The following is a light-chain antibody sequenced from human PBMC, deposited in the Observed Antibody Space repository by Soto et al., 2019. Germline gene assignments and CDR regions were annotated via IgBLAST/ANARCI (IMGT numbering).Light chain of an antibody. J-gene: IGKJ1*01. V-gene: IGKV1-5*03. CDR1: QSISSW. Sequence: IQITQSPSALSSSVGDRVTMTCRASQSISSWLAWYQQKPGKAPKLLIYKASTLKSGVPSRFSGSGSGTEFTLTISSLQPDDFATYYCQHYNSYSEAFGQGTKVDI. CDR2: KAS. CDR3: QHYNSYSEA.